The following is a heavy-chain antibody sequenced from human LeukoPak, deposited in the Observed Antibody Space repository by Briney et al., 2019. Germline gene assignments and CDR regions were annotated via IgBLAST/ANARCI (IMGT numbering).Heavy chain of an antibody. V-gene: IGHV1-69*06. J-gene: IGHJ4*02. Sequence: ASVKVSCKASGGTFSSYAISWVRQAPGQGLEWMGGIMPMFGKANYAQKFQGRVTTTADKATSTAYMELSSLRPEDTAVYYCAGGRTDIVVVPATLRNYYFDYWGQGTLVTVSS. CDR3: AGGRTDIVVVPATLRNYYFDY. CDR1: GGTFSSYA. CDR2: IMPMFGKA. D-gene: IGHD2-2*01.